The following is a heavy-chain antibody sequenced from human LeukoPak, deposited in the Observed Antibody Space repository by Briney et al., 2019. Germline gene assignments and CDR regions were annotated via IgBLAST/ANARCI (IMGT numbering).Heavy chain of an antibody. J-gene: IGHJ5*02. V-gene: IGHV3-33*01. CDR1: GFTFSTYG. Sequence: SGGSLRLSCAAPGFTFSTYGMHWVRQAPGKGLEWVAVIWYDGSNKYYADSVKGRFTISRDNSKNTLYLQMNSLRAEDTAVYYCASQYCSSTRCYVRQQLVLGHHWGQGTLVTVSS. D-gene: IGHD2-2*01. CDR3: ASQYCSSTRCYVRQQLVLGHH. CDR2: IWYDGSNK.